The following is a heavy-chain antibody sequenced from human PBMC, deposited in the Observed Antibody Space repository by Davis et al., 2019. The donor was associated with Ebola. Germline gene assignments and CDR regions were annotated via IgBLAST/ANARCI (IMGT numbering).Heavy chain of an antibody. CDR2: IDPSDSYT. CDR1: GYRFSDNW. V-gene: IGHV5-10-1*01. D-gene: IGHD6-6*01. J-gene: IGHJ6*03. CDR3: ARQVQIGVHYYYYMDV. Sequence: GESLKISCKGSGYRFSDNWISWVRQKPGKGLEWMGTIDPSDSYTNYSPSFQGHVTISADKSISTAYLQWSSLKASDTAMYYCARQVQIGVHYYYYMDVWGKGTTVTVSS.